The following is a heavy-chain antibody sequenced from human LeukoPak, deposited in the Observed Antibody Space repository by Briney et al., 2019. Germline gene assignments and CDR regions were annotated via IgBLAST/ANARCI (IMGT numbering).Heavy chain of an antibody. D-gene: IGHD2-21*02. CDR3: AKDKHIVVVTAMDY. J-gene: IGHJ4*02. Sequence: SETLSLTCAVSGGSISSSNWWSWVRQPPGKGLEWIGEIYHSGSTNYNPSLKSRVTISVDKSKNQFSLKLSSVTAADTAVYYCAKDKHIVVVTAMDYWGQGTLVTVSS. V-gene: IGHV4-4*02. CDR2: IYHSGST. CDR1: GGSISSSNW.